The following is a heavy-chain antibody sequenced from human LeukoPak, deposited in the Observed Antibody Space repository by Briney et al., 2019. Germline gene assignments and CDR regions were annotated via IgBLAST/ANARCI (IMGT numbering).Heavy chain of an antibody. Sequence: GGSLRLSCAASGFTFSSYAMQWVRQAPGKGLEWVAVISYDGSNKYYADSVKGRFTISRYNSKNTLYLQMNTLSAEDTAVYYCARDGQHIVVVPAAIRWDPWDYGMDVWGQGTTVTVSS. V-gene: IGHV3-30-3*01. D-gene: IGHD2-2*02. CDR2: ISYDGSNK. CDR1: GFTFSSYA. J-gene: IGHJ6*02. CDR3: ARDGQHIVVVPAAIRWDPWDYGMDV.